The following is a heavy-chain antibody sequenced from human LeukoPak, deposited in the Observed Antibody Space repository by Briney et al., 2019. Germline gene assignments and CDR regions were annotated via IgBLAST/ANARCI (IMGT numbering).Heavy chain of an antibody. D-gene: IGHD3-3*01. V-gene: IGHV3-30*02. CDR1: GFTFSDYG. CDR2: IRYDGTIK. Sequence: GGSLRLSCAASGFTFSDYGMHWVRQAPGKGLEWVAFIRYDGTIKYYADSVKGRFTISKDNSKNTVYVHMNSLRAADTAVYSCAKESSADFWSGYSYFDYWGQGTLVTVSS. CDR3: AKESSADFWSGYSYFDY. J-gene: IGHJ4*02.